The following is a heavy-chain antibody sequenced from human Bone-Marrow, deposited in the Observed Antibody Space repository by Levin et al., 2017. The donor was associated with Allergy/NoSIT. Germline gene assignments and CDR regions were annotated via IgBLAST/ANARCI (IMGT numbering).Heavy chain of an antibody. J-gene: IGHJ6*02. CDR1: GFTFSSYA. V-gene: IGHV3-30-3*01. CDR3: ARKVSDYVGRFVGYYYDGMDV. Sequence: GGSLRLSCAASGFTFSSYAMHWVRQAPGKGLEWVAVISYDGSNKYYADSVKGRFTISRDNSKNTLYLQMNSLRAEDTAVYYCARKVSDYVGRFVGYYYDGMDVWGQGTTVTVSS. CDR2: ISYDGSNK. D-gene: IGHD4-23*01.